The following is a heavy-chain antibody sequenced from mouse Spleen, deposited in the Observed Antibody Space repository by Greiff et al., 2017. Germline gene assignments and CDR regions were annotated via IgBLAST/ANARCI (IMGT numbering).Heavy chain of an antibody. J-gene: IGHJ3*01. Sequence: VQLQQSGAELVRPGASVTLSCKASGYTFTDYEMHWVKQTPVHGLEWIGAIDPETGGTAYNQKFKGKAILTADKSSSTAYMELRSLTSEDSAVYYCTRSHYYGSPWFAYWGQGTLVTVSA. D-gene: IGHD1-1*01. V-gene: IGHV1-15*01. CDR1: GYTFTDYE. CDR2: IDPETGGT. CDR3: TRSHYYGSPWFAY.